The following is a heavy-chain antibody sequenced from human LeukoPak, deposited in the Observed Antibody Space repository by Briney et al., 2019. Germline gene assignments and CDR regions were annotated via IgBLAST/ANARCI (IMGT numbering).Heavy chain of an antibody. D-gene: IGHD4-17*01. CDR1: GGSFSGYY. Sequence: PSETLSLTCGIYGGSFSGYYWSWIRQPPGKGLEWIGEINHSGSTNYNPSLKSRVTISVDTSKNQFSLKLSSVTAADTAVYYCARSLLRLVKVYFDLWGRGTLVTVSS. V-gene: IGHV4-34*01. CDR2: INHSGST. J-gene: IGHJ2*01. CDR3: ARSLLRLVKVYFDL.